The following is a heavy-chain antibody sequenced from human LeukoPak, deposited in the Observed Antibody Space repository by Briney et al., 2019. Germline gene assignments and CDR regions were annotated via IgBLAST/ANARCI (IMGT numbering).Heavy chain of an antibody. V-gene: IGHV3-30*04. CDR2: ISYDGSNK. D-gene: IGHD3-10*01. J-gene: IGHJ6*03. CDR1: GFTFGDYA. Sequence: GGSLRLSCTASGFTFGDYAMSWVRQAPGKGLEWVAVISYDGSNKYYADSVKGRFTISRDNSKNTLYLQMNSLRAEDTAVYYCARDGSGPNYYYMDVWGKGTTVTVSS. CDR3: ARDGSGPNYYYMDV.